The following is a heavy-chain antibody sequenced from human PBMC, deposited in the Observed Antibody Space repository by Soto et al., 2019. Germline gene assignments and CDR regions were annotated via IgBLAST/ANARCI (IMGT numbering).Heavy chain of an antibody. CDR3: ARLVGATAYYYYDMDV. Sequence: GGSLRLSCAASGFTFSSYSMNWVRQAPGKGLEWVSYISGSSRTIYYADSVRGRFTISRDNDKNSLYLQMSSLRDEDTAVYFCARLVGATAYYYYDMDVWGQGTTVTGSS. CDR2: ISGSSRTI. CDR1: GFTFSSYS. D-gene: IGHD1-26*01. V-gene: IGHV3-48*02. J-gene: IGHJ6*02.